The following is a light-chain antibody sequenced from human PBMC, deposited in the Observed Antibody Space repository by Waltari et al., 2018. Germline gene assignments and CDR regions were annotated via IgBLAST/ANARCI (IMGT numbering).Light chain of an antibody. CDR1: NLGSKS. Sequence: SNVLTQPPSVSVAPGQTATITCGGHNLGSKSVHWNQKKAGQAPVLVFYYSYDRPSGTPERFSDASSGKTGTLTITMGEAGDEADYYCQVWHSGSDLGAYVFGTGTKVTVL. V-gene: IGLV3-21*02. CDR2: YSY. CDR3: QVWHSGSDLGAYV. J-gene: IGLJ1*01.